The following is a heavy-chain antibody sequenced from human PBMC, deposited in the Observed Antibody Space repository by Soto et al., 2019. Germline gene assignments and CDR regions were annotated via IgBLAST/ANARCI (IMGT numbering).Heavy chain of an antibody. Sequence: QVPLVESGGGVVQPGRSLRLSCAASGFTFSSYGMHWVRQAPGKGLEWVAVISCDGSNKYYAGSVKGRFTISGDNCKNPLYRQMNSGRAEDTAVYYCARDVEDYFGMDVWGHGTTVAVSS. D-gene: IGHD3-10*01. J-gene: IGHJ6*02. V-gene: IGHV3-30*03. CDR3: ARDVEDYFGMDV. CDR2: ISCDGSNK. CDR1: GFTFSSYG.